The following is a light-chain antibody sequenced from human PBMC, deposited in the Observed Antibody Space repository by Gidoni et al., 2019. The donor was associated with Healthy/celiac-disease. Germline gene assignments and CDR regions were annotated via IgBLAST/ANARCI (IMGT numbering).Light chain of an antibody. CDR3: QAGDSSTVV. J-gene: IGLJ2*01. CDR2: QDS. CDR1: KFGDKY. V-gene: IGLV3-1*01. Sequence: SHELTQPPSVSVSPGQTASITCSGDKFGDKYACWYQQKPGQSPVLVIYQDSKRPSGIPARFSGSNSGNTATLTISGTEAMDEADYYGQAGDSSTVVFGGGTKLTVL.